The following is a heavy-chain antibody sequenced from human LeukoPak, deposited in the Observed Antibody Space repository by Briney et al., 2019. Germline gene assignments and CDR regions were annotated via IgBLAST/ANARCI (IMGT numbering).Heavy chain of an antibody. Sequence: SETLSLTCAVYGGSFSGYYWSWIRQPPGKGLEWIGEINHNGSTNYNPSPKSRVTISVDTSKNQFSLKLSSVAAADTAVYYCARGLYYDYPPSGWFDPWGQGTLVTVSS. CDR2: INHNGST. V-gene: IGHV4-34*01. CDR3: ARGLYYDYPPSGWFDP. CDR1: GGSFSGYY. J-gene: IGHJ5*02. D-gene: IGHD3-3*01.